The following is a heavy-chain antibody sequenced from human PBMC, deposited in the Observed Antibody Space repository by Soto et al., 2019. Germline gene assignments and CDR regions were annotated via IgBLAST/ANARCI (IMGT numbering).Heavy chain of an antibody. CDR1: GFTFSSYS. CDR3: ARDLTDRRSDYGDYVFDY. V-gene: IGHV3-21*01. J-gene: IGHJ4*02. D-gene: IGHD4-17*01. Sequence: GGSLRLSCAASGFTFSSYSMNWVRQAPGKGLEWVSSISSSSSYIYYADSVKGRFTISRDNAKNSLYLQMNSLRAEDTAVYYCARDLTDRRSDYGDYVFDYWGQGTLVTVSS. CDR2: ISSSSSYI.